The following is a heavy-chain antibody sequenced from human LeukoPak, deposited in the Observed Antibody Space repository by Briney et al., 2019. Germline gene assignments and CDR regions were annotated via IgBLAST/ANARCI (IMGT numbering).Heavy chain of an antibody. D-gene: IGHD2-2*01. CDR3: ARGSRGRVPAAHMDV. CDR2: INHSGST. V-gene: IGHV4-34*01. Sequence: SETLSHTCAVYGGSFSGYYWSWIRQPPGKGLEWIGEINHSGSTNYNPPLKSRATISVDTSKNQFSLKLSSVTAADTAVYYCARGSRGRVPAAHMDVWGKGTTVTVSS. CDR1: GGSFSGYY. J-gene: IGHJ6*03.